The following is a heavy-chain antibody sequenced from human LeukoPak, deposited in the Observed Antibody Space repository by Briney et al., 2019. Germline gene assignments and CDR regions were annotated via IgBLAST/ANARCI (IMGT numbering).Heavy chain of an antibody. D-gene: IGHD3-16*01. CDR2: MHYSGGA. Sequence: SETLSLTCSVSGGYINNPTYYWGWIRQPPGKGLEWIGSMHYSGGAYYNPSVKSRVTISVDTSKKQFSLKLNSVTAADTAVYYCALWGTWGYFNYWGQGTLVTVSS. CDR1: GGYINNPTYY. CDR3: ALWGTWGYFNY. V-gene: IGHV4-39*01. J-gene: IGHJ4*02.